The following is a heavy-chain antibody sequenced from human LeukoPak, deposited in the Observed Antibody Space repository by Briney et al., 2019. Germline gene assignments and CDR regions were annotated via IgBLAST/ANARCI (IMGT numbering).Heavy chain of an antibody. Sequence: GGSLRLSCATSGFTFSNYAMHWVRHATGKGLEWVSAIGTAGDTFYPGSVKGRFTISRENAKNSLYLQMNSLRAEDTAVYYCAKAVYCSSTSCSLGNWGQGTLVTVSS. CDR1: GFTFSNYA. J-gene: IGHJ4*02. V-gene: IGHV3-13*01. CDR2: IGTAGDT. D-gene: IGHD2-2*01. CDR3: AKAVYCSSTSCSLGN.